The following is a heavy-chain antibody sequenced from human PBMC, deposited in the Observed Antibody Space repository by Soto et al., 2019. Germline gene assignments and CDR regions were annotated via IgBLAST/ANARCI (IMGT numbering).Heavy chain of an antibody. CDR1: GFTFSSYA. CDR3: AKEAPQFYYDNGDWFDP. D-gene: IGHD3-22*01. V-gene: IGHV3-23*01. CDR2: ISGSGGST. Sequence: EVQLLESGGGLVQPGGSLRLSCAASGFTFSSYAMSWVRQAPGKGLEWVSAISGSGGSTYYADSVKGRFTISKDNSKNSLDLQMNSLRAEDTAVYYCAKEAPQFYYDNGDWFDPWGQGTLVTVSS. J-gene: IGHJ5*02.